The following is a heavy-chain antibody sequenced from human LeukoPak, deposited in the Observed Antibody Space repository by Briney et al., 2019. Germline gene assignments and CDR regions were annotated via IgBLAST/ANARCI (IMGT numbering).Heavy chain of an antibody. CDR1: GYRFTSYW. CDR3: ARHTNDYGGYGDY. Sequence: GESLKISCKGSGYRFTSYWIGWVRQMPGKGLEWMGIIYPGDSDTRYSPSFQGQVTISADKSISAAYLQWSSLKASDTAMYYCARHTNDYGGYGDYWGQGTLVTVCS. D-gene: IGHD4-23*01. CDR2: IYPGDSDT. J-gene: IGHJ4*02. V-gene: IGHV5-51*01.